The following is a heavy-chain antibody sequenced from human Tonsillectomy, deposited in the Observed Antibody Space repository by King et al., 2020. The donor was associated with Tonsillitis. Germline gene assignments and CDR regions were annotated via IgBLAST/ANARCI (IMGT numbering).Heavy chain of an antibody. CDR2: INPSGGWT. J-gene: IGHJ5*02. D-gene: IGHD3-22*01. CDR3: ASGYFHDSSGEGWFDP. Sequence: LVQSGAEVTKPGASVKVSCKASKSTFPKFYIHWVRQAPGRGLEWMGMINPSGGWTTYAQKFQGRVTMTRDTSTSTVDMELSSLWSEDTAVYYCASGYFHDSSGEGWFDPWGQGTLVTVSS. CDR1: KSTFPKFY. V-gene: IGHV1-46*03.